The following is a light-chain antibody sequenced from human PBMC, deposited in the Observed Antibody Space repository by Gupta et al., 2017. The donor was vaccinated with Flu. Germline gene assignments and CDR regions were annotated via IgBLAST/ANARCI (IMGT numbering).Light chain of an antibody. CDR2: GAS. Sequence: EIVMPHSPATLSVSPGERATLSCRASQSVSSNLAWYQQKPGQAPRLLIYGASTRATGIPARFSGSGSGTEFTLTISSLQSEDFAVYYCQQYNNWPTTFGQGTKVEIK. V-gene: IGKV3-15*01. CDR3: QQYNNWPTT. J-gene: IGKJ1*01. CDR1: QSVSSN.